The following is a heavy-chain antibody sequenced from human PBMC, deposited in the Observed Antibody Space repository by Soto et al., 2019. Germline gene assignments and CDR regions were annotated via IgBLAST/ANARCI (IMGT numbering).Heavy chain of an antibody. D-gene: IGHD2-15*01. Sequence: EVQLLESGGDLVQPGGSLRLSCAASGFSFSDSSMNWVRQAPGRGLEWVAFIDLSGTTRDYRESVKGRFTISKDKSMNTVYLQMNSLRVEDAAVYYCTKDRVPDGIYSFDYWGQGALVTVSS. CDR2: IDLSGTTR. CDR3: TKDRVPDGIYSFDY. CDR1: GFSFSDSS. J-gene: IGHJ4*02. V-gene: IGHV3-23*03.